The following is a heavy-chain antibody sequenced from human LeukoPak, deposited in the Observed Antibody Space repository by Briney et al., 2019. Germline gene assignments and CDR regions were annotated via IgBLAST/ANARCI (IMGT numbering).Heavy chain of an antibody. J-gene: IGHJ6*03. CDR2: IIPIFGTA. CDR1: GGTFSSYA. Sequence: GSSVKVSCKASGGTFSSYAISWVRQAPGQGLEWMGGIIPIFGTANYAQKFQGRVTSTTDESTSTAYMELSSLRSEDTAVYYCASGDIVVVPAAPNYYYYMDVWGKGTTVTVSS. V-gene: IGHV1-69*05. D-gene: IGHD2-2*01. CDR3: ASGDIVVVPAAPNYYYYMDV.